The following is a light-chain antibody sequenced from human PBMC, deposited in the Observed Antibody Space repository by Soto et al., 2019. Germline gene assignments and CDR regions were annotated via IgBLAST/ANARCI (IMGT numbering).Light chain of an antibody. CDR3: QQSNSWYT. CDR2: GAS. J-gene: IGKJ2*01. V-gene: IGKV3-15*01. Sequence: IEVKQGPGTGSLQKRERATLSCRASQSVSSSYLAWYQQKPGQAPRLLIYGASFTVAGVPARFSGSGSGTEFTLTICSLQSEDFAVYYCQQSNSWYTFGQGTKVDI. CDR1: QSVSSSY.